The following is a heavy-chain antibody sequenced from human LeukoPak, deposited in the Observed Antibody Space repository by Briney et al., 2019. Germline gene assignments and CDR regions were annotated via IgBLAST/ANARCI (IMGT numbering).Heavy chain of an antibody. CDR1: GYTFTGYY. J-gene: IGHJ4*02. D-gene: IGHD3-10*01. Sequence: ASVGVSCKASGYTFTGYYMHWVRQAPGQGLEWMGWINPNSGGTNYAQKFQGRVTMTRDTSISTAYMGLSRLRSDDTAVYYCARGSITMVRGVIRPSLLIDYWGQGTLVTVSS. CDR3: ARGSITMVRGVIRPSLLIDY. V-gene: IGHV1-2*02. CDR2: INPNSGGT.